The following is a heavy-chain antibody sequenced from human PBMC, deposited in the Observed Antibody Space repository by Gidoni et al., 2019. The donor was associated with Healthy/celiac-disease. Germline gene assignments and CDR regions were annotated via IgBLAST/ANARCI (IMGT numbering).Heavy chain of an antibody. J-gene: IGHJ3*02. CDR2: INHSGST. D-gene: IGHD6-19*01. CDR1: GGSFSGYY. V-gene: IGHV4-34*01. Sequence: QVQLPQWGAGPLKPSETLSLTCAVYGGSFSGYYWSWIRQPPGKGLEWIGEINHSGSTNYNPSLKSRVTISVDTSKNQFSLKLSSVTAADTAVYYCARFIGGNSSGWCAFDIWGQGTMVTVSS. CDR3: ARFIGGNSSGWCAFDI.